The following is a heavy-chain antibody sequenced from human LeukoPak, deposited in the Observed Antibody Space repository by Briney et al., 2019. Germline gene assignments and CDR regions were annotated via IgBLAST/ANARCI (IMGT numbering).Heavy chain of an antibody. CDR2: IHSDGTT. Sequence: PSETLSLTCSVSGGSLTNYYWGWIRQPPGKGLEFVGYIHSDGTTNYDSSLQSRVAISFDAYAIQFALRLYSVTAADAAPSFCARLNFRGGEALHFDSWGQGTLVTVSS. J-gene: IGHJ4*02. CDR3: ARLNFRGGEALHFDS. CDR1: GGSLTNYY. V-gene: IGHV4-4*08. D-gene: IGHD3-16*01.